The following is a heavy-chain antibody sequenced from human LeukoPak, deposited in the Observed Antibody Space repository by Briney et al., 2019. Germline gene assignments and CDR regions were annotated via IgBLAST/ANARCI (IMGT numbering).Heavy chain of an antibody. CDR2: MNPNRGNT. D-gene: IGHD6-19*01. V-gene: IGHV1-8*03. CDR3: ARSLSVSSGWPSYYYYYYMDV. Sequence: ASVKVSCKASGYTFTSYDINWGRQATGQGREWRGWMNPNRGNTGYAQKFQGRGTITRNTSIRTAYMELRSLRSDDTAVYYCARSLSVSSGWPSYYYYYYMDVWGKGTTVTISS. J-gene: IGHJ6*03. CDR1: GYTFTSYD.